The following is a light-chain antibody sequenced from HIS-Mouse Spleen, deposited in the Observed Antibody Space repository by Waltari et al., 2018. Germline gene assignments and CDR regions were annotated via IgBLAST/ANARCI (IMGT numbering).Light chain of an antibody. CDR2: RNN. V-gene: IGLV1-47*01. J-gene: IGLJ3*02. CDR3: AAWDDSLSRV. Sequence: QSVLTQPPSASGTPGQRVTISSSGSSSNIGSNYVYWYQQLPGTAPKLLIYRNNQRPSGVPDRFSGSKSGTSASLAISGLRSEDEADYYCAAWDDSLSRVFGGGTKLTVL. CDR1: SSNIGSNY.